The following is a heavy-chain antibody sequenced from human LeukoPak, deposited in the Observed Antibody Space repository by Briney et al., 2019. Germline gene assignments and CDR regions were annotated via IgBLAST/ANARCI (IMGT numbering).Heavy chain of an antibody. D-gene: IGHD2-15*01. CDR3: AGCSGASCYYITSPLYFDY. CDR2: IYSGST. J-gene: IGHJ4*02. V-gene: IGHV4-39*07. Sequence: SETLSLTCTVSGGSIRSSSYYWGWIRQPPGKGLEWIGTIYSGSTYYNPSLKSRVTVSVDTSKNQFSLKLSSVTAADTAVYYCAGCSGASCYYITSPLYFDYWGQGTLVTVSS. CDR1: GGSIRSSSYY.